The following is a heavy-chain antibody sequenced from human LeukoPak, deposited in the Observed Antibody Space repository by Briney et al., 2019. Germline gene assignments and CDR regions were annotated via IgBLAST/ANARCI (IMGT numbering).Heavy chain of an antibody. V-gene: IGHV3-66*01. CDR1: GFIVSGDF. CDR3: ARDRGPRTGFMVREAYDY. J-gene: IGHJ4*02. CDR2: IYSDGST. Sequence: PGGSLRLSCAASGFIVSGDFMSWVRQAPGKGLEWVSVIYSDGSTYYADSVKGRFTISRDNSKNTLDLQMTGLRAEDTAVYYCARDRGPRTGFMVREAYDYWGQGTLVTVSS. D-gene: IGHD3-10*01.